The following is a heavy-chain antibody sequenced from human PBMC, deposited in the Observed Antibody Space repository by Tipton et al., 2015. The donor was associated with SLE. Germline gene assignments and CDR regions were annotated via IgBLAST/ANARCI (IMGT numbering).Heavy chain of an antibody. V-gene: IGHV3-30-3*01. CDR2: ISYDGSNK. J-gene: IGHJ4*02. D-gene: IGHD6-13*01. CDR3: AKGGIAAADY. Sequence: SLRLSCAASGFTFSTYTMHWVRQAPGKGLEWVAVISYDGSNKYYADSVKGRFTISRDTSKNTLYLQMNSLRAEDTAVYYCAKGGIAAADYWGQGTLVTVSS. CDR1: GFTFSTYT.